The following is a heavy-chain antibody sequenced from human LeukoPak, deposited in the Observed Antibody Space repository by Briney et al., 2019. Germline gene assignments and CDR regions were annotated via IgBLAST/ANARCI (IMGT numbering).Heavy chain of an antibody. CDR3: ARGDGYCSSTSCFPFDY. CDR2: IYSGGST. J-gene: IGHJ4*02. D-gene: IGHD2-2*03. CDR1: GFTVSSNY. V-gene: IGHV3-53*01. Sequence: GSLRLSCAASGFTVSSNYMSWVRQAPGKGLEWVSVIYSGGSTYYADSVKGRFTISIDNSKNTLYLQMNSLRAEDTAVYYCARGDGYCSSTSCFPFDYWGQGTLVTVSS.